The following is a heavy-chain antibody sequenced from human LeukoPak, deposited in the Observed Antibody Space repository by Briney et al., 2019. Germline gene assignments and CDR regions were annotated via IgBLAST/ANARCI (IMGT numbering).Heavy chain of an antibody. CDR2: INPNSGGT. Sequence: ASVKVSCKASGYTFTGYYMHWVRQAPGQGLEWMGRINPNSGGTNYVQKFQGRVTMTRDTSISTAYMELSRLRSDDTAVYYCARNYYYDSSGYYAFDIWGQGTMVTVSS. J-gene: IGHJ3*02. V-gene: IGHV1-2*06. CDR3: ARNYYYDSSGYYAFDI. CDR1: GYTFTGYY. D-gene: IGHD3-22*01.